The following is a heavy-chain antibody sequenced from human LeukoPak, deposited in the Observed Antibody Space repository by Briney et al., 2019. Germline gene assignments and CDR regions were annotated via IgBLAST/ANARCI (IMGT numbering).Heavy chain of an antibody. V-gene: IGHV1-2*02. D-gene: IGHD7-27*01. J-gene: IGHJ4*02. CDR1: GYTFTDYH. Sequence: ASVKVSCKASGYTFTDYHMHWVRQAPGQGLNWMGWVNPKSGGTNYAQKFQGRVTMTRDTSISTAYMELSSLSSDDTAVYYCVRIALANWERYYFDYWGQGTLVTVSS. CDR3: VRIALANWERYYFDY. CDR2: VNPKSGGT.